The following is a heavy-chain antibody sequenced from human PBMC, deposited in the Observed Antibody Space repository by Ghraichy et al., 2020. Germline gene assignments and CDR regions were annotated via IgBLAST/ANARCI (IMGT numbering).Heavy chain of an antibody. CDR2: IKQDGSEK. CDR1: GFTFSSYW. J-gene: IGHJ4*02. D-gene: IGHD2-2*01. Sequence: LSLTCAASGFTFSSYWMSWVRQAPGKGLEWVANIKQDGSEKHYVDSVKGRFTISRDNAMNSLYLQMNSPRAEDTAVYYCARIDCSSTSCYFDYWGQGTLVTVSS. CDR3: ARIDCSSTSCYFDY. V-gene: IGHV3-7*01.